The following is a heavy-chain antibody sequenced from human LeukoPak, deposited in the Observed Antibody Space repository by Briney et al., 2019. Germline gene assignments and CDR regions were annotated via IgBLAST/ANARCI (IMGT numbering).Heavy chain of an antibody. CDR2: INPSGGST. D-gene: IGHD3-10*01. J-gene: IGHJ4*02. V-gene: IGHV1-46*01. CDR3: ARDSPRITMVRGALPGY. Sequence: ASVKVSCKASGYTFTSYDINWVRQATGQGLEWMGIINPSGGSTSYAQKLQGRVTMTRDTSTSTVYMELSSLRSEDTAVYYCARDSPRITMVRGALPGYWGQGTLVTVSS. CDR1: GYTFTSYD.